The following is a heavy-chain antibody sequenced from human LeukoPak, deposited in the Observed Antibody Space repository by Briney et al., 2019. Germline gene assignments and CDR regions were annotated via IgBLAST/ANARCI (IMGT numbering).Heavy chain of an antibody. CDR3: GSEGDYWSGYALDY. D-gene: IGHD3-3*01. CDR1: GYTFISYF. Sequence: ASVKVSCKASGYTFISYFIYWVRQARGQGAEWMGRFNPRSRSTSYSQNFQGRVTLTGDASTRKVYTELISPASAATAVYYCGSEGDYWSGYALDYWGQGTLVTVS. CDR2: FNPRSRST. J-gene: IGHJ4*02. V-gene: IGHV1-46*01.